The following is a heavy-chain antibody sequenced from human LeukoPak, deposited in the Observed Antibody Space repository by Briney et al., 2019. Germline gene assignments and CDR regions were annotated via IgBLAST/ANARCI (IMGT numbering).Heavy chain of an antibody. J-gene: IGHJ4*02. CDR2: IYSGGTT. CDR1: GFTVSTYY. Sequence: PGGSLRLSCAASGFTVSTYYMNWVRQAPGKGLEWVSVIYSGGTTYYADSVKGRFTISRDSSKNTLYLQMSTLRAEDTAVYYCARESSGHDLDCWGQGTLVTVSS. CDR3: ARESSGHDLDC. V-gene: IGHV3-53*01. D-gene: IGHD6-25*01.